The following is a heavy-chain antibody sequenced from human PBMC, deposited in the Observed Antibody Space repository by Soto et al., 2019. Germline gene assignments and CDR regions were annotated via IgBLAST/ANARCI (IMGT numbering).Heavy chain of an antibody. CDR2: IHYSGNT. CDR3: ARESGGYYDSSGYFDY. J-gene: IGHJ4*02. CDR1: GGSSSRSPYY. Sequence: LETLSLTCSVSGGSSSRSPYYWGWIRKPPGKGLEWIGSIHYSGNTNYNPSLKSRVTISVDTSKNQFSLKLSSVTAADTAVYYCARESGGYYDSSGYFDYWGQGTLVTVSS. V-gene: IGHV4-39*07. D-gene: IGHD3-22*01.